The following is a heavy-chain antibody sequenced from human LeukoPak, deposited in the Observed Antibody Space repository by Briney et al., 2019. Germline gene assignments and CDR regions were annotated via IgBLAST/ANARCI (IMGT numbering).Heavy chain of an antibody. D-gene: IGHD3-22*01. V-gene: IGHV3-21*01. J-gene: IGHJ4*02. Sequence: GGSLRLSCAASGFTFSSYSINWVRQAPGKGLEWVSSISSSSSYIYYADSVKGRFTISRGNAKNSLYLQMHSLRAEDTAVYYCARDPAYYYHSSGLFDYGGQETLVTVSS. CDR3: ARDPAYYYHSSGLFDY. CDR1: GFTFSSYS. CDR2: ISSSSSYI.